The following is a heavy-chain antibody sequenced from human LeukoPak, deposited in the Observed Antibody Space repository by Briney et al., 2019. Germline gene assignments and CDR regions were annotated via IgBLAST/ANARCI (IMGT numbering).Heavy chain of an antibody. V-gene: IGHV3-30*02. CDR1: GFNFNNYW. CDR2: IRHDGNKK. Sequence: PGGSLRLSCAASGFNFNNYWMTWVRQAPGKGLDWVAFIRHDGNKKLYADSVKGRFTISRDNSKNTLYLYVNSLRPDDSAVYYCVKDNPLDYWGQGTLVIVSS. J-gene: IGHJ4*02. CDR3: VKDNPLDY.